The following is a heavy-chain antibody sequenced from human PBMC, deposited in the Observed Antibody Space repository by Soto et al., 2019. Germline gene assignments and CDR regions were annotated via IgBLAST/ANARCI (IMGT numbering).Heavy chain of an antibody. CDR3: AREAKTGFSFDY. V-gene: IGHV1-2*04. J-gene: IGHJ4*02. CDR1: GYTFTSYG. D-gene: IGHD2-15*01. Sequence: ASVKVSCKASGYTFTSYGISWVRQAPGQGLEWMGWINPNSGGTNYAQKFQGWVTMTRDTSISTAYMELSRLRSDDTAVYYCAREAKTGFSFDYWGQGTLVTVSS. CDR2: INPNSGGT.